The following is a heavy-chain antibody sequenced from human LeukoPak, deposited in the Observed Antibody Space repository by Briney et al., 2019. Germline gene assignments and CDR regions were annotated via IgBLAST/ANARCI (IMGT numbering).Heavy chain of an antibody. J-gene: IGHJ6*03. CDR2: INHSGST. CDR1: GGSFSGYY. CDR3: ARQRSSGWPHYYYYMDV. V-gene: IGHV4-34*01. D-gene: IGHD6-19*01. Sequence: SETLSLTCAVYGGSFSGYYWSWIRQPPGKGLEWIGEINHSGSTNSNPSLKSRVTISVDTSKNQFSLKLSSVTAADTAVYYCARQRSSGWPHYYYYMDVWGKGTTVTVSS.